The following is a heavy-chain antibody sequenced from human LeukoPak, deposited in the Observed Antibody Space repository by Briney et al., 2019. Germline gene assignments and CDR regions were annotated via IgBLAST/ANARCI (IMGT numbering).Heavy chain of an antibody. CDR3: ASHALGYCSGGSCPFDY. V-gene: IGHV1-69*13. CDR2: IIPIFGTA. D-gene: IGHD2-15*01. Sequence: ASVKVSCKASGGTFSSYAISWVRQAPGQGLEWMGGIIPIFGTANYAQKFQGRVTITADESTSTAYMELSSLRSEDTAVYYCASHALGYCSGGSCPFDYWGQGTLVTVSS. CDR1: GGTFSSYA. J-gene: IGHJ4*02.